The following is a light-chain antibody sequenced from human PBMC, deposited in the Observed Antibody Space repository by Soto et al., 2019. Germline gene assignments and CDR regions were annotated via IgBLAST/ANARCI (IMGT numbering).Light chain of an antibody. Sequence: EIVVTQSPATLSVSPGERVTLSCRASQSVSSSLTWYQQKPGQAPRLLIYDTSTRADGIAARFSGSGSGTEYTPIISSLQSEDFVVYYCQQYIDWPPGTFGQGTAVEIK. V-gene: IGKV3-15*01. CDR3: QQYIDWPPGT. CDR2: DTS. CDR1: QSVSSS. J-gene: IGKJ1*01.